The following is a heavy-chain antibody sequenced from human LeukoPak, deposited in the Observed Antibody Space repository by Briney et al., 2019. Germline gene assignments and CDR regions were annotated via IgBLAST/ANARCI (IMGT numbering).Heavy chain of an antibody. V-gene: IGHV3-7*04. CDR1: GFIFRNYW. CDR3: ARSYDGSGFSD. J-gene: IGHJ4*02. Sequence: GGSLRLSCVASGFIFRNYWMSWVRQAPGKGLEWVANINHDGGDKNYVDSVKGRFTSSRDNAKNSLYLQMNSLRADDTAVYYCARSYDGSGFSDWGQGTLVTVSS. D-gene: IGHD3-3*01. CDR2: INHDGGDK.